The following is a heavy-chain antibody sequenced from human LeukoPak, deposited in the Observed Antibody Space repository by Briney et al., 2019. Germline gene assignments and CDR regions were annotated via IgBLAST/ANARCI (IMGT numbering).Heavy chain of an antibody. V-gene: IGHV3-9*01. Sequence: GGSLRLSCAASGFTFDNYAMHWVRQAPGKGLEWVSGITWNSDNIGYADSAKGRFTISRDNAKNSLYLQMNSLRAEDTALYYCVKDGGDYYGSGNHLRWFDPWGQGTLVTVSS. CDR3: VKDGGDYYGSGNHLRWFDP. D-gene: IGHD3-10*01. CDR1: GFTFDNYA. CDR2: ITWNSDNI. J-gene: IGHJ5*02.